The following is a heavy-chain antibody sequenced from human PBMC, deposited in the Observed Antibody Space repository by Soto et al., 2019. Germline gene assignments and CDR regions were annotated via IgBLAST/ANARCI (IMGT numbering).Heavy chain of an antibody. Sequence: QVQLVQSGAEVKKPGASVKVSCKASGYTFTSYGISWVRQAPGQGLEWMGWISAYNGNTNYAQKLQGRVTMTTDTSTRTAYMELRSLRSDDTAVYYCARVFTWFGELLGLYGMDVWGQGTTVTVSS. D-gene: IGHD3-10*01. CDR2: ISAYNGNT. CDR1: GYTFTSYG. CDR3: ARVFTWFGELLGLYGMDV. J-gene: IGHJ6*02. V-gene: IGHV1-18*01.